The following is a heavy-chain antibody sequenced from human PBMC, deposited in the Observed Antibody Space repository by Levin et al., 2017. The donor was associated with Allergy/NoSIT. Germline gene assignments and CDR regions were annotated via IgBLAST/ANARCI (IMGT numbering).Heavy chain of an antibody. V-gene: IGHV3-64*05. CDR3: VVRDGYNFDHLDY. CDR2: ISSNGGST. D-gene: IGHD5-24*01. CDR1: GFTFSIYG. J-gene: IGHJ4*02. Sequence: GGSLRLSCSASGFTFSIYGMHWVRQAPGKGLEYVSAISSNGGSTYYADSVKGRFTISRDNSKNTLYVQMSSLRAEDTAVYYCVVRDGYNFDHLDYWGQGTLVTVSS.